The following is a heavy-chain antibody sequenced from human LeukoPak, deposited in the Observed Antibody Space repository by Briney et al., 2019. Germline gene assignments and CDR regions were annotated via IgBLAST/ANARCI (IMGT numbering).Heavy chain of an antibody. D-gene: IGHD2-21*02. J-gene: IGHJ5*02. Sequence: SETLSLTCTVSDGSISSNSYYWGWIRQPPGKGLEWIGSISYSGRTYYNPSLKSRVTISVDRSKNQFSLKLSSVTAADTAVYYCARDYCGGDCYRPGNWFDPWGQGTLVTVSS. V-gene: IGHV4-39*07. CDR2: ISYSGRT. CDR1: DGSISSNSYY. CDR3: ARDYCGGDCYRPGNWFDP.